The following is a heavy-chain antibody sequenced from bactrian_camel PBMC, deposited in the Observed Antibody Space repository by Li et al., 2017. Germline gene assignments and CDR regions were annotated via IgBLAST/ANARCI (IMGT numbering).Heavy chain of an antibody. Sequence: QVQLVESGGGSVQAGGSLRLTCEVSGATFSYSTWCMGWFRQAPGKQRKGVAVIDNDSRTEYADSVKGRFTISKDNAKNTLYLQMNSLKHEDTAMYYCVAKLPFECYADSSGLILITGARGPRSPSP. J-gene: IGHJ6*01. V-gene: IGHV3S53*01. CDR2: IDNDSRT. CDR1: GATFSYSTWC. CDR3: VAKLPFECYADSSGLILIT. D-gene: IGHD3*01.